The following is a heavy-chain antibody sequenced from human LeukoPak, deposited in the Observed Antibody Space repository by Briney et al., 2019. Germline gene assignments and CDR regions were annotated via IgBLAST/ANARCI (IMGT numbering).Heavy chain of an antibody. CDR1: GGTFSSYA. D-gene: IGHD3-22*01. V-gene: IGHV1-69*13. CDR3: ARELVHYYDSSGYFDY. CDR2: IIPIFGTA. Sequence: SVKVSCKASGGTFSSYAISWVRQAPGQGLEWMGGIIPIFGTANYAQKFQGRVTITADETTSTAYMELSSLRSEDTAVYYCARELVHYYDSSGYFDYWGQGTLVTVSS. J-gene: IGHJ4*02.